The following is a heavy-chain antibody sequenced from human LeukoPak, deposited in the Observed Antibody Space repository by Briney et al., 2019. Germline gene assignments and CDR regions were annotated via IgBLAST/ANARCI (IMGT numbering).Heavy chain of an antibody. Sequence: GGSLRLSCAVSGITLSYYGMSSVRQAPGKGLEWVAGISDTGGSTNYADSVKGRFTISRDNPKNTLYLQMNSLRAEDTAVYFCAKRGVVIRVILVGFHKQAYYFDSWGQGALVTVSS. V-gene: IGHV3-23*01. D-gene: IGHD3-22*01. CDR3: AKRGVVIRVILVGFHKQAYYFDS. CDR2: ISDTGGST. J-gene: IGHJ4*02. CDR1: GITLSYYG.